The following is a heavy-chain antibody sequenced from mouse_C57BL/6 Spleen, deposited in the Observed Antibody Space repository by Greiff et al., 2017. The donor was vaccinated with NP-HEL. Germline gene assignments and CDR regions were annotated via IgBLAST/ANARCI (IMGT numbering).Heavy chain of an antibody. Sequence: DVQLQESGPGLVKPSQSLSLTCSITGYSITSGYYWNWIRQFPGNKLEWMGYISYDGSNNYNPSLKNRISITRDTAKNQFFLKLNSVTTEDTATYYGARGGSSFDYWGQGTTLTVSS. J-gene: IGHJ2*01. V-gene: IGHV3-6*01. CDR1: GYSITSGYY. CDR2: ISYDGSN. CDR3: ARGGSSFDY. D-gene: IGHD1-1*01.